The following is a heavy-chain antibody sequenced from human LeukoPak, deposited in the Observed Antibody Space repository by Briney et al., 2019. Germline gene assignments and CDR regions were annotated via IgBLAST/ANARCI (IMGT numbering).Heavy chain of an antibody. D-gene: IGHD5-12*01. CDR2: IRHDGSSG. CDR3: AKDLERATSYSGPVA. Sequence: GGSLRLSCAASGFTFSNYGMHWVRQAPGKGLEWVAFIRHDGSSGYYADSVKGRFTISRDNSKNTLYLQMNSLRAEDTAVYYCAKDLERATSYSGPVAWGQGTLVTVSS. J-gene: IGHJ5*02. CDR1: GFTFSNYG. V-gene: IGHV3-30*02.